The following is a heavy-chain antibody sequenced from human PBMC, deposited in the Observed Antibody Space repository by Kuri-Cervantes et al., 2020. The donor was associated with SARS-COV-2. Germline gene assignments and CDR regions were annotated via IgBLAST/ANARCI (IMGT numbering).Heavy chain of an antibody. CDR1: GYTFTGYY. Sequence: ASVKVSCKASGYTFTGYYIHWVRQAPGQGLEWMGWINPNSGATDYAQNFQGRITMTRATSISTAFMEFSSLRSDDTAVYYCARVPITVTNGGGMDVWGQGTTVTVSS. CDR2: INPNSGAT. CDR3: ARVPITVTNGGGMDV. D-gene: IGHD3-10*01. J-gene: IGHJ6*02. V-gene: IGHV1-2*02.